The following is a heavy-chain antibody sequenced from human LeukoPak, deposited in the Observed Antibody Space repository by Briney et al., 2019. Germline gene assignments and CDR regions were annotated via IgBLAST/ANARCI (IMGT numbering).Heavy chain of an antibody. CDR2: IYYSGST. V-gene: IGHV4-30-4*01. Sequence: PSETLSLTCTVSGGSISSGDYYWSWIRQPPGKGLEWIGYIYYSGSTYYNPSLKSRVTISVDTSKNQFSLKLSSVTAADTAVYYCARRKIRGVVVTAIRGRSDWFDPWGQGTLVTVSS. CDR3: ARRKIRGVVVTAIRGRSDWFDP. D-gene: IGHD2-21*02. CDR1: GGSISSGDYY. J-gene: IGHJ5*02.